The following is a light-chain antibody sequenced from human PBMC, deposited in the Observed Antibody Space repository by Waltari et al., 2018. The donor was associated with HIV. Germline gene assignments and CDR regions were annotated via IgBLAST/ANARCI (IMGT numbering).Light chain of an antibody. J-gene: IGLJ3*02. CDR3: SSYTTSSTWV. V-gene: IGLV2-14*01. CDR2: DVS. CDR1: SSDVGGYNY. Sequence: QPASVSGSPGQSITISCTGTSSDVGGYNYVSWYQQHPGKAPKLMIYDVSNRPSGVSYRFSGSKSGNTASLTISGLQAEDEADYYCSSYTTSSTWVFGGGTKLTVL.